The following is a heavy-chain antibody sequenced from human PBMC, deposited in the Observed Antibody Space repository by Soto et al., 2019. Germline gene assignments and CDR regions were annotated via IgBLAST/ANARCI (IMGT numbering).Heavy chain of an antibody. CDR2: MYYSGST. V-gene: IGHV4-39*01. J-gene: IGHJ5*02. CDR1: GGSISSSDCY. CDR3: AVVDSTGNWFDP. D-gene: IGHD6-25*01. Sequence: SETLCLTCTVSGGSISSSDCYWGWLRQTPGKGLEFIGSMYYSGSTYYNPSLKSRLTISVDTSKNQFTLKLISVTAADTAVYYCAVVDSTGNWFDPWGEGALVTVSS.